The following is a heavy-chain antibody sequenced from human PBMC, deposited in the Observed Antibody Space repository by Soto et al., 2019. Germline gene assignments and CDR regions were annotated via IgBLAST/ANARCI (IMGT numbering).Heavy chain of an antibody. CDR2: VFTSGST. J-gene: IGHJ4*02. Sequence: ETLSLTCTVSGVSISDSYWAWIRQHAGKGLEWIGRVFTSGSTTYNPSLKSRVTMSVDASKRQFFLRLNSLTAADTAVYYCAREPDGGYLDYWGQGALVTAPQ. D-gene: IGHD2-2*01. CDR1: GVSISDSY. CDR3: AREPDGGYLDY. V-gene: IGHV4-4*07.